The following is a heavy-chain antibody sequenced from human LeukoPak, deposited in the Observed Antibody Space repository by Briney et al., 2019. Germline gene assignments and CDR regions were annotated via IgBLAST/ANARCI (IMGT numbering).Heavy chain of an antibody. CDR3: ARDQGSIAAAGNYFDY. Sequence: SETLSLTCTVSGGPISSYYWSWIRQPPGKGLEWIGYIYYSGSTNYNPSLKSRVTISVDTSKNQFSLKLSSVTAADTAVYYCARDQGSIAAAGNYFDYWGQGTLVTVSS. CDR1: GGPISSYY. J-gene: IGHJ4*02. CDR2: IYYSGST. D-gene: IGHD6-13*01. V-gene: IGHV4-59*01.